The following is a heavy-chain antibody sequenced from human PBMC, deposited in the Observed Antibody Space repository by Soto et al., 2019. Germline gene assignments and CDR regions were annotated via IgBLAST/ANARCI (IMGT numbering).Heavy chain of an antibody. CDR3: AKVGAVSYSYGYSVY. CDR2: ISGSGGST. D-gene: IGHD5-18*01. J-gene: IGHJ4*02. Sequence: GGSLRLSCAASGFTFSSYAMSWVRQAPGKGLEWVSAISGSGGSTYYADSVKGRFTISRDNSKNTLYLQMNSLRAEDTAVYYCAKVGAVSYSYGYSVYWGQGTLVTVSS. CDR1: GFTFSSYA. V-gene: IGHV3-23*01.